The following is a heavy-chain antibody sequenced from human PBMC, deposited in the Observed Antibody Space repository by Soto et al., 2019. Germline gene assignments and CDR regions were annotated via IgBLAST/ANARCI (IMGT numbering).Heavy chain of an antibody. D-gene: IGHD4-17*01. J-gene: IGHJ5*02. V-gene: IGHV4-4*02. CDR3: ARVWTTVTNWFDP. CDR2: IYHSGST. CDR1: GGSISSSNW. Sequence: PSETLSLTCAVSGGSISSSNWWSWVRQPPGKGLEWIGEIYHSGSTNYNPSLKSRFTISVDKSKNQFSLKLSSVTAADTAVYYCARVWTTVTNWFDPWGQGTLVTVSS.